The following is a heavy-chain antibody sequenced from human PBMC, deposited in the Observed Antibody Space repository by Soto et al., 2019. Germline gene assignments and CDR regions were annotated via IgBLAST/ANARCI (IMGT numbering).Heavy chain of an antibody. CDR2: IYYSGST. CDR1: GGSISSYY. J-gene: IGHJ6*02. D-gene: IGHD1-7*01. Sequence: QVQLQESGPGLVKPSETLSLTCTVSGGSISSYYWSWIRQPPGKGLEWIGYIYYSGSTNYNPPLKSRVNITVDTSKNQFSLKLSSVTAADTAVYYCAREGLTGTIGLYYYYGMDVWGQGTTVTVSS. V-gene: IGHV4-59*01. CDR3: AREGLTGTIGLYYYYGMDV.